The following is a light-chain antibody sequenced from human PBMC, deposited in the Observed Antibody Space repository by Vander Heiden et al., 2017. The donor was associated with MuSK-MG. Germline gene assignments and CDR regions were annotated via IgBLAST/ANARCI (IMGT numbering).Light chain of an antibody. V-gene: IGKV3-15*01. CDR3: QQYYDFPRT. CDR1: QSVDNF. Sequence: EIVMTQSPATLSVSPGERATLTCRASQSVDNFLAWYLQKSGQPPKLLIHGASARATGIPARFSGGGSRTEFTLTITSLQSDDFGIYYCQQYYDFPRTFGHGTKVELK. J-gene: IGKJ1*01. CDR2: GAS.